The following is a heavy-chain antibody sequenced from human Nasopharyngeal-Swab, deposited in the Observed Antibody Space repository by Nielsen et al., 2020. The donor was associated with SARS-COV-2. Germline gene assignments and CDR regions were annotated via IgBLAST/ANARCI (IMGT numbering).Heavy chain of an antibody. Sequence: ESLKISCAASGFTFSNAWMSWVRQAPGKGLEWVSAISGSGGSTYYADSVKGRFTISRDNSKNTLYLQMNSLRAEDTAVYYCAKDLNSEGYCSSTSCYVLDYYGMDVWGQGTTVTVSS. D-gene: IGHD2-2*01. J-gene: IGHJ6*02. CDR3: AKDLNSEGYCSSTSCYVLDYYGMDV. CDR1: GFTFSNAW. V-gene: IGHV3-23*01. CDR2: ISGSGGST.